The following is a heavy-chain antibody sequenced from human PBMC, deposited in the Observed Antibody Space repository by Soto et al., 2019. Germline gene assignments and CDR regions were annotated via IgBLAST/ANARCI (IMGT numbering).Heavy chain of an antibody. Sequence: PGGSLRLSCAASGFTFSNAWMNWVRQAPGKGLEWVGRIKSKTDGGTTDYAAPVKGRFTISRDDSKNTLYLQMNSLKTEDTAVYYCTTGLGYCSGGSCYWGAIFDSWGQGTLVTVSS. CDR1: GFTFSNAW. J-gene: IGHJ4*02. CDR2: IKSKTDGGTT. CDR3: TTGLGYCSGGSCYWGAIFDS. V-gene: IGHV3-15*01. D-gene: IGHD2-15*01.